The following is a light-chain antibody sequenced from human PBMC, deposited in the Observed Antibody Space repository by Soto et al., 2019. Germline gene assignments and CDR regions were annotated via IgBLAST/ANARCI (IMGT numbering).Light chain of an antibody. CDR1: SSDFGGYNY. CDR3: SSYTSSSTRV. Sequence: QSALTQPASVSGSPGQSITISYTGTSSDFGGYNYVSWYQQHPGKAPKLMIYEVSNRPSGVSNRFSGSKSGNTASLTISGLQDEDEADYYCSSYTSSSTRVFGTGTKVTVL. CDR2: EVS. V-gene: IGLV2-14*01. J-gene: IGLJ1*01.